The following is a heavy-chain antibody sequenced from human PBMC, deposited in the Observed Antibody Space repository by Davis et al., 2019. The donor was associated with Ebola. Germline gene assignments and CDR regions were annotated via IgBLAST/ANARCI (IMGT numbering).Heavy chain of an antibody. Sequence: AASVKVSCKASGYTFTNYYMHWVRQAPGQGLEWMGMINPNDGRTIYAQKCQGRVTMTRDTSTSTVYMELSSLRSEDTAVYYCARSSSGGYYFDYWGQGTLVTVSS. V-gene: IGHV1-46*03. CDR1: GYTFTNYY. CDR2: INPNDGRT. J-gene: IGHJ4*02. D-gene: IGHD6-6*01. CDR3: ARSSSGGYYFDY.